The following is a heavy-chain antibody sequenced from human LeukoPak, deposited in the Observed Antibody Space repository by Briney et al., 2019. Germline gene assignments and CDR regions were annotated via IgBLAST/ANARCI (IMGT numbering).Heavy chain of an antibody. CDR2: IYYSGST. CDR1: GGSISGYY. Sequence: PSETLSLTCTVSGGSISGYYWSWIRQPPGKGLEYIGYIYYSGSTNYNPSLKSQVTISVDTSKNQFSLKLTSVTAADTAVYYCARPSGGTPFKRFDYWGQGTLVTVSS. D-gene: IGHD1-1*01. V-gene: IGHV4-59*12. CDR3: ARPSGGTPFKRFDY. J-gene: IGHJ4*02.